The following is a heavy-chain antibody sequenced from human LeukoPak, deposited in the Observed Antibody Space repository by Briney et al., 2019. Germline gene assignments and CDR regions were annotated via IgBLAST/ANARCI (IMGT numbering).Heavy chain of an antibody. CDR2: ISYDGSNK. J-gene: IGHJ6*02. Sequence: PGGSLRLSCAASGFTFSSYCMHWVRQAPGQGLEWVAVISYDGSNKYYADSVKGRFTISRDNSKNTLYLQMNSLRAEDTAVYYCAKASGSSGWYEGMAVWGQGTTVTVSS. CDR1: GFTFSSYC. CDR3: AKASGSSGWYEGMAV. D-gene: IGHD6-19*01. V-gene: IGHV3-30*18.